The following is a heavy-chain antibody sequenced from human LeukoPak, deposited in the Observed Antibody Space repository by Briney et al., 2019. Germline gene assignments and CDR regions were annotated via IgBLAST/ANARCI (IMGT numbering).Heavy chain of an antibody. CDR3: ARHGPSGYDPSFDY. D-gene: IGHD5-12*01. Sequence: GESLKISCNGSGYSFTSYCIGWVRQLPGKGLEWMGIIYPGDSDTRYSPSFQGQDTISADKSISTAYLQWSSLKASDTAMYYCARHGPSGYDPSFDYWGQGTLVTVSS. J-gene: IGHJ4*02. CDR1: GYSFTSYC. V-gene: IGHV5-51*01. CDR2: IYPGDSDT.